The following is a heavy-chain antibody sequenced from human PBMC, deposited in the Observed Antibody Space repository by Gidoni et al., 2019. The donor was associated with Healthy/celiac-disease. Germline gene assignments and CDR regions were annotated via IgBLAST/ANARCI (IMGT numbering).Heavy chain of an antibody. D-gene: IGHD2-2*01. J-gene: IGHJ5*02. CDR1: VGSISSSSYY. V-gene: IGHV4-39*07. Sequence: QLQLQESGPGLVKPSETLSLTCTVSVGSISSSSYYWGWIRQPPGKGLEWIGSIYYSGSTYYNPSLKSRVTISVDTSKNQFSLKRSSVTAADTAVYYCARDMVEPAAPNWFDPWGQGTLVTVSS. CDR2: IYYSGST. CDR3: ARDMVEPAAPNWFDP.